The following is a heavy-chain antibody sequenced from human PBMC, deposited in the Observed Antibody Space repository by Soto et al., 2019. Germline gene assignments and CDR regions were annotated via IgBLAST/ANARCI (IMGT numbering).Heavy chain of an antibody. V-gene: IGHV3-30*18. CDR1: GFTFSSYG. J-gene: IGHJ6*02. Sequence: QVQLVESGGGVVQPGRSLRLSCAASGFTFSSYGMHWVRQAPGKGLEWMAVISYDGSNKYYADSVKGRFTISRDNSKNTLYLQMSSLRAEDTAVYYCAKDSGSGYSDPGMDVWGQGTTVTVSS. CDR3: AKDSGSGYSDPGMDV. D-gene: IGHD5-18*01. CDR2: ISYDGSNK.